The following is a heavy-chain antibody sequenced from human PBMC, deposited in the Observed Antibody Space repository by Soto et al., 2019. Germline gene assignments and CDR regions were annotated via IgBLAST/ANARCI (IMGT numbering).Heavy chain of an antibody. CDR1: GYSFAGHY. D-gene: IGHD3-9*01. J-gene: IGHJ3*02. Sequence: ASVKVSCKTSGYSFAGHYFHWVRQAPGQGLDWMGWINPNSGGTIYAQKFQGRVTMTRDTSISTAYMVLTSLRSDDTAVYYCARDSHYDILTDYSRNAFDMWGRGTVVTVSS. CDR2: INPNSGGT. CDR3: ARDSHYDILTDYSRNAFDM. V-gene: IGHV1-2*02.